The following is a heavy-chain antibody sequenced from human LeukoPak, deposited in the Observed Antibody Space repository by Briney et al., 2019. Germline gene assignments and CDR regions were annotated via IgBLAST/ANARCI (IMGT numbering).Heavy chain of an antibody. J-gene: IGHJ4*02. V-gene: IGHV3-23*01. CDR2: ISGSGATT. Sequence: GGSLRLSCAASGFTFSSYAKSWGRQAPGKGKEWVSAISGSGATTYYPDSVKGRFTISRDNSKNTLYLQMNSLRAEDTAVYYCAKIWAAGRPAPFDYWGQGTLVTVSS. CDR1: GFTFSSYA. CDR3: AKIWAAGRPAPFDY. D-gene: IGHD6-13*01.